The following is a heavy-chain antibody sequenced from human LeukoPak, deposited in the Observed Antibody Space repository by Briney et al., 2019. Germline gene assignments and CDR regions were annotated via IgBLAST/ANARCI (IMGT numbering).Heavy chain of an antibody. V-gene: IGHV1-2*02. D-gene: IGHD5-18*01. CDR1: GYTFTGYY. J-gene: IGHJ4*02. Sequence: ASVKVSCKASGYTFTGYYMHWVRQAPGQGLEWMGWINPNTGGTIYAQKFQGRVTMTRDTSITTAYMELSSLRSDDTAVYYCARTDTAMVTVGYWGQGTLVTVSS. CDR3: ARTDTAMVTVGY. CDR2: INPNTGGT.